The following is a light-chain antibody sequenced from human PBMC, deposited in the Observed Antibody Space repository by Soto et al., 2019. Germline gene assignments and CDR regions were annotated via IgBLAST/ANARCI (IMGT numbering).Light chain of an antibody. Sequence: DIVMTQSPSTLSVSPGERATLSCRASQSVSSYLSWYQQKPGQAPKLLIYEASSRTSGIPDRFSGSGSGTDFTLTISRLQPDDFAVYYCQHYYSYSRTFGQGTKVDIK. CDR1: QSVSSY. J-gene: IGKJ1*01. V-gene: IGKV3D-15*01. CDR3: QHYYSYSRT. CDR2: EAS.